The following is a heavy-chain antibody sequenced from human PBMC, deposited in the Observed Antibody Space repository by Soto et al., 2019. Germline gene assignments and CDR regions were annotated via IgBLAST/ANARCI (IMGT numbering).Heavy chain of an antibody. CDR3: ASGAYYDILTGYSPFAY. CDR2: IIPIFGTA. CDR1: GGTFSSYA. J-gene: IGHJ4*02. Sequence: QVQLVQSGAEVKKPGSSVKVSCKASGGTFSSYAISWVRQAPGQGLEWMGGIIPIFGTANYAQKFQGRVTITADNSTSTAYMELSSLRSEDTAVYYCASGAYYDILTGYSPFAYWGQGTLVTVSS. V-gene: IGHV1-69*06. D-gene: IGHD3-9*01.